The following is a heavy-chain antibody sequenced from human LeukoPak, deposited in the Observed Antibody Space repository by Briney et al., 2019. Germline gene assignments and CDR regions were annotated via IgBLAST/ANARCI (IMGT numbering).Heavy chain of an antibody. CDR2: ISSSGSTI. Sequence: GGSLRLSCAASGFTFSDYYMSWIRQAPGKGLEWVSYISSSGSTIYYADSVKGRFTISRDNAKNSLYLQMNSLRAEDTAVYYCARSYSQDYYYGMDVWGQGTTVTVSS. J-gene: IGHJ6*02. D-gene: IGHD6-13*01. CDR3: ARSYSQDYYYGMDV. CDR1: GFTFSDYY. V-gene: IGHV3-11*01.